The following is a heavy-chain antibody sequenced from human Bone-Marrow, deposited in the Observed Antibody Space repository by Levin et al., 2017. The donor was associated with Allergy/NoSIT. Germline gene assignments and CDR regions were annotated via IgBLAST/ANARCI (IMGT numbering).Heavy chain of an antibody. J-gene: IGHJ4*02. V-gene: IGHV3-9*01. CDR1: GFTFDDYA. CDR3: AKDTGVAAAGDFDY. D-gene: IGHD6-13*01. CDR2: LTWNSGSI. Sequence: SLKISCAASGFTFDDYAMHWVRQAPGKGLEWVSGLTWNSGSIGYADSVKGRFTISRDNAKNSLYLQMNSLRAEDTALYYCAKDTGVAAAGDFDYWGRGTLVTVSS.